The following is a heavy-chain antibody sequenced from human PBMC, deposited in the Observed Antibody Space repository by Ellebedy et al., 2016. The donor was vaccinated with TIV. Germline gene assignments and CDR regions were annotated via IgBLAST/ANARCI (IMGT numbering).Heavy chain of an antibody. V-gene: IGHV3-33*08. D-gene: IGHD6-6*01. J-gene: IGHJ4*02. CDR3: ARSRGIAARTHFDY. CDR2: IWYDGSNK. Sequence: GESLKISCAASGFTFSSYGMHWVRQAPGKGLEWVAVIWYDGSNKYYADSVKGRFTISRDNSKNTLYLQMNSLRAEDTAVYYCARSRGIAARTHFDYWGQGTLVTVSS. CDR1: GFTFSSYG.